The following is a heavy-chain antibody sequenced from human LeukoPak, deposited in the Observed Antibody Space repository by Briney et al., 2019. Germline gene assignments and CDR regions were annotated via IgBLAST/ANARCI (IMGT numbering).Heavy chain of an antibody. J-gene: IGHJ4*02. CDR2: IYYSGTT. Sequence: PSETLSLTCTVSGGSISSSSYYWGWLREPPGKGLEWIGSIYYSGTTYYNPSLKSRVTISADTSKNQFSLKLGSVTAADTAVYYCASISYSSGSDFDYWGQGTLVTVSS. V-gene: IGHV4-39*01. CDR1: GGSISSSSYY. CDR3: ASISYSSGSDFDY. D-gene: IGHD3-10*01.